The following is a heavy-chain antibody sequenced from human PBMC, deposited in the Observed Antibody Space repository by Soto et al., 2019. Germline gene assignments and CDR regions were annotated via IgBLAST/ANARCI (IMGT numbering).Heavy chain of an antibody. D-gene: IGHD3-3*02. V-gene: IGHV3-15*07. CDR3: ATGIRAIRLS. CDR1: GFIFKSTY. J-gene: IGHJ4*02. CDR2: IKSISAVGAV. Sequence: EVQLVESGGGWVKPGGSLRLSCTASGFIFKSTYMSWVRQAPGKGLDWVGSIKSISAVGAVEYLAPVKGRFTISRNNTKNILYMQMDNLKDKDKAVCSSATGIRAIRLSWCQGTLV.